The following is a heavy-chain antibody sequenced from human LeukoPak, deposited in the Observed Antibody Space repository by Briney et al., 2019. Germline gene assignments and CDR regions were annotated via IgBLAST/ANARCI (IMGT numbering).Heavy chain of an antibody. Sequence: PGGSLRLSCAASGFTFSRYSMHWVRQAPGKGLVWVSHVNSDGSGTDYADSVKGRFTISRDNAKNTLYLQMNSLRAEDTAIYYCAKNGDRGAYCTGGTCYPYFYYYMDVWGKGTTVTI. CDR1: GFTFSRYS. CDR3: AKNGDRGAYCTGGTCYPYFYYYMDV. CDR2: VNSDGSGT. J-gene: IGHJ6*03. D-gene: IGHD2-15*01. V-gene: IGHV3-74*01.